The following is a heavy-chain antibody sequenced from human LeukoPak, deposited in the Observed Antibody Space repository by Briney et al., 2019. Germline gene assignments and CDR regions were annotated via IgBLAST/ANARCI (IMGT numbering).Heavy chain of an antibody. V-gene: IGHV1-2*04. J-gene: IGHJ6*02. CDR1: GYTFTGYY. D-gene: IGHD3-10*01. CDR3: ARDHMVRGVIGFRRLVGMDV. CDR2: INPNSGGT. Sequence: GASVKVSCKASGYTFTGYYMHWVRQAPGQGLEWMGWINPNSGGTNYAQKFQGWVTMTRDTSISTAYMELSRLRSDDTAVYYCARDHMVRGVIGFRRLVGMDVWGQGTTVTVSS.